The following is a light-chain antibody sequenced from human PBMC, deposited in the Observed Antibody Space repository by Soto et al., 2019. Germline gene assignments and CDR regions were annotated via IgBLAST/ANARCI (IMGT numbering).Light chain of an antibody. CDR3: CSYAGSSSWV. Sequence: QSVLTQPASVSGSPGQSITISCTGSSSDVGSYNLVSWYQQHPGKAPKLIIYEDTKRPSGLNNRFSGAKSGNTASLTISGLQAEDDADYYCCSYAGSSSWVFGGGTQLTVL. CDR2: EDT. V-gene: IGLV2-23*01. CDR1: SSDVGSYNL. J-gene: IGLJ3*02.